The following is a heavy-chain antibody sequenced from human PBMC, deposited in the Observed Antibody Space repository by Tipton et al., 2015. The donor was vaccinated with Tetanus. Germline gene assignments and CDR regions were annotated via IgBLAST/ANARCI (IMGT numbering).Heavy chain of an antibody. CDR2: IFHSGST. CDR3: ARGLPREPFYFDY. Sequence: TLSLTCTVSGGSMSNNYWSWIRQPPGKGLEWIAYIFHSGSTNYNPSLKSRVTMSMDTSKNRFSLKLNSVTVADTAVYFCARGLPREPFYFDYWGQGKQVIVSS. D-gene: IGHD1-26*01. CDR1: GGSMSNNY. V-gene: IGHV4-59*12. J-gene: IGHJ4*02.